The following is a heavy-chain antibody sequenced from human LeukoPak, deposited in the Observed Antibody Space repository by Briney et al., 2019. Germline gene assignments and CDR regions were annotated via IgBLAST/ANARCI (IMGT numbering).Heavy chain of an antibody. D-gene: IGHD3-3*01. Sequence: SETLSLTCSVSGYSISNAYYWSWIRQPPGKGLEWIGYIFYSGSTNYNPSLKSRVTISVDTSKNQFSLKLGSVTAADTAVYYCARVFSYPLRAPFDPWGQGTLVTVSS. CDR2: IFYSGST. V-gene: IGHV4-61*01. CDR1: GYSISNAYY. J-gene: IGHJ5*02. CDR3: ARVFSYPLRAPFDP.